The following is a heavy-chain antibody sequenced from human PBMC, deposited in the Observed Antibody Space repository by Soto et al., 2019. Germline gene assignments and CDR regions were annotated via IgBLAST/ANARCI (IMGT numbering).Heavy chain of an antibody. V-gene: IGHV4-59*01. CDR3: AREGNLGRWLQPLDF. CDR1: GDSISAYA. D-gene: IGHD5-12*01. Sequence: QVQLQVSAPGLVKPSETLSLTCTVSGDSISAYAWSWVRQPPGKGLEWIGNIHYNGNTKYNPSLKSRVTMSVDTSKNQFSLKLISVTAADTAKYFWAREGNLGRWLQPLDFWGQGTLVTVSS. J-gene: IGHJ4*02. CDR2: IHYNGNT.